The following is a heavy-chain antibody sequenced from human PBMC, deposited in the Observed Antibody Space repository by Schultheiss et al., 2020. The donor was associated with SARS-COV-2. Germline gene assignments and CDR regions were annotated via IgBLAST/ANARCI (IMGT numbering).Heavy chain of an antibody. V-gene: IGHV3-7*05. CDR3: ARGSTILDF. Sequence: GESLKISCVASGFYFNTYWMTWVRQAPGKGLEWVANIKQDESEIFFADSVKGRFTISRDNAKNSLYLQMNSLRVEDTAVYFCARGSTILDFWGQGTLVTVSS. J-gene: IGHJ4*02. CDR1: GFYFNTYW. CDR2: IKQDESEI. D-gene: IGHD5-24*01.